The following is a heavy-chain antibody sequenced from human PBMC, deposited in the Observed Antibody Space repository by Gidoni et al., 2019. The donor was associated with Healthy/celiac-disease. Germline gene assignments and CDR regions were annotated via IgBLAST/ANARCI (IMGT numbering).Heavy chain of an antibody. Sequence: QVQLQESGPALVKPSGTLSLTCAVPGGSISSSNRWRWVRQPPGKGLEWIGEIYHSGSTNYNPSLKSRVTISVDKSKNQFSLKLSSVTAADTAVYYCASLGPSPGIAVAGTSWYFDLWGRGTLVTVSS. V-gene: IGHV4-4*02. CDR3: ASLGPSPGIAVAGTSWYFDL. CDR2: IYHSGST. J-gene: IGHJ2*01. CDR1: GGSISSSNR. D-gene: IGHD6-19*01.